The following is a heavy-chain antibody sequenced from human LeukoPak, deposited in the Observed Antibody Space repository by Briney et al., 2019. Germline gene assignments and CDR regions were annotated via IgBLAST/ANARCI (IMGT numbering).Heavy chain of an antibody. CDR2: INHSGST. CDR1: GGSFSGYY. J-gene: IGHJ4*02. D-gene: IGHD3-10*01. Sequence: PSETLSLTCAVYGGSFSGYYWSWIRQPPGKELEWIGEINHSGSTNYNPSLKSRVTISVDTSKNQFSLKLSSVTAADTAVYYCARGPRTGSYYSHWGQGTLVTVSS. V-gene: IGHV4-34*01. CDR3: ARGPRTGSYYSH.